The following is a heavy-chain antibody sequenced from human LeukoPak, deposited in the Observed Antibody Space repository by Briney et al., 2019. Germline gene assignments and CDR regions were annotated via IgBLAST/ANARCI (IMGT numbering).Heavy chain of an antibody. V-gene: IGHV3-23*01. CDR2: ISGGGDET. Sequence: GGSLRLSCATSGFTFSSFGMSWVRQAPGKGLEWVSGISGGGDETYYADSVKGRFTITRDNSRNTLYLQMNSLRAEDTAVYYCARDRKLELRLFSYMDVWGKGTTVTVSS. D-gene: IGHD1-7*01. J-gene: IGHJ6*03. CDR3: ARDRKLELRLFSYMDV. CDR1: GFTFSSFG.